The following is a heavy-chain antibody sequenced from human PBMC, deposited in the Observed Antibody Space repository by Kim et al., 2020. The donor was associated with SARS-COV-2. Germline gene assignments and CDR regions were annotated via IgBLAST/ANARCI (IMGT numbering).Heavy chain of an antibody. J-gene: IGHJ4*02. V-gene: IGHV4-34*01. D-gene: IGHD6-19*01. Sequence: SETLSLTCAVYGGSFSGYYWSWIRQPPGKGLEWIGEINHSGSTNYNPSLKSRVTISVDTSKNQFSLKLSSVTAADTAVYYCARSPYSSGWYSYWGQGTLV. CDR1: GGSFSGYY. CDR3: ARSPYSSGWYSY. CDR2: INHSGST.